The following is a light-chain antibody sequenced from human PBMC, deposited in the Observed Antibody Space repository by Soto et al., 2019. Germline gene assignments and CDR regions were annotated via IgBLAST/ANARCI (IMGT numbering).Light chain of an antibody. V-gene: IGKV3-15*01. Sequence: EIVMTQSPATLSLSPGERATLSCRASQSVSSYLAWYQQKPGQAPRLLIYAASTRATGVPARFSGSGSGTEFTLTISSLQSEDCAVYYCQQYDDWPPMYTVGQGTKVDI. J-gene: IGKJ2*01. CDR3: QQYDDWPPMYT. CDR2: AAS. CDR1: QSVSSY.